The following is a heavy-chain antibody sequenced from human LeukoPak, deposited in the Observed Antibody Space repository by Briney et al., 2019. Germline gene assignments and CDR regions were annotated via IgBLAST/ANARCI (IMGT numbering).Heavy chain of an antibody. J-gene: IGHJ4*02. CDR2: ISRSASTI. Sequence: PGGSLTLSCAAAGFTFSDYYMTWVRQAPGEGLEWLSYISRSASTIYYADSVKGRFTISRDNAENSLYLHMTSLRADDAAVYYGARRAPILGLDSWGQGTLVTVSS. CDR1: GFTFSDYY. D-gene: IGHD1-26*01. CDR3: ARRAPILGLDS. V-gene: IGHV3-11*01.